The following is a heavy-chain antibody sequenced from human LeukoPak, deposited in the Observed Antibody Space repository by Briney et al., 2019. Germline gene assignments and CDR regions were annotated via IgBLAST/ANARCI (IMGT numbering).Heavy chain of an antibody. CDR1: GGTFSSYA. D-gene: IGHD1-1*01. CDR3: ARDSVEPYTGYYGMDV. Sequence: SVKVSCKASGGTFSSYAISWVRQAPGQGLEWVGGIFPIFGTANYAQKFQGRVTITAEKSTSTAYMELSSLRSEGTAVYYCARDSVEPYTGYYGMDVWGKGTTVTVSS. J-gene: IGHJ6*04. CDR2: IFPIFGTA. V-gene: IGHV1-69*06.